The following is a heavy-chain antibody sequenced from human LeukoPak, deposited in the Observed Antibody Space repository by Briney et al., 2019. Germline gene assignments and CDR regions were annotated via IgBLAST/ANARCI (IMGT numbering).Heavy chain of an antibody. Sequence: PSETLSLTCTVSGGSISSSSYYWGWIRQPPGKGLEWIGSIYYSGSTYYNPSLKSRVTISADTSKNQFSLKLSSVTAADTAVYYCARIRGITYYFDYWGQGTLVTVSS. D-gene: IGHD3-16*01. CDR3: ARIRGITYYFDY. CDR2: IYYSGST. V-gene: IGHV4-39*01. CDR1: GGSISSSSYY. J-gene: IGHJ4*02.